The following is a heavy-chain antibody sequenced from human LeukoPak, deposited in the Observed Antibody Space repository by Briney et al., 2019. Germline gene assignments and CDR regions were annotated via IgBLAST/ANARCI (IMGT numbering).Heavy chain of an antibody. D-gene: IGHD6-13*01. CDR3: ARDLYPMGEQQLVYLDY. CDR1: GYTFTSYY. V-gene: IGHV1-46*01. J-gene: IGHJ4*02. Sequence: ASVKVSCKASGYTFTSYYMHWVRQAPGQGLEWMGIINPSGGSTSYAQKFQGRVTMTRDMSTSTVYMELSSLRSEDTAVYYCARDLYPMGEQQLVYLDYWGQGTLVTVSS. CDR2: INPSGGST.